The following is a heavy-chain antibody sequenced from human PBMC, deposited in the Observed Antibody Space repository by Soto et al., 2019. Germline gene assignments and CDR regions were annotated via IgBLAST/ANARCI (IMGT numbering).Heavy chain of an antibody. D-gene: IGHD3-10*01. Sequence: ASVKVSCKASGYTFTSYYVHWVRQAPGQGLEWMGIINPSGGSTNYAQKFQGRVTITADESTSTAYMELSSLRSEDTAVYYCARDRAYGSGTRYGMDVWGQGTTVTAP. J-gene: IGHJ6*02. V-gene: IGHV1-46*01. CDR2: INPSGGST. CDR3: ARDRAYGSGTRYGMDV. CDR1: GYTFTSYY.